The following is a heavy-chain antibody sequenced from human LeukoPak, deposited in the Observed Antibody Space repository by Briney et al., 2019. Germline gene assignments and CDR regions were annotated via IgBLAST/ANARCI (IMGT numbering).Heavy chain of an antibody. CDR3: ARSDCSGGSCYRWFDP. CDR1: GGSISSGSYY. D-gene: IGHD2-15*01. CDR2: IYNSGST. J-gene: IGHJ5*02. Sequence: PSQTLSLTCTVSGGSISSGSYYWSWIRQPAGQELDWIGRIYNSGSTNYNPSLKSRVTISVDTSKNQFSLKLTSVIAADTAVYYCARSDCSGGSCYRWFDPWGQGTLVTVSS. V-gene: IGHV4-61*02.